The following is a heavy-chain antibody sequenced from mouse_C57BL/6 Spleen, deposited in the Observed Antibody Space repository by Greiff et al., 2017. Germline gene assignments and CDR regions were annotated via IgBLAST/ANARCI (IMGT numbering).Heavy chain of an antibody. CDR1: GFTFSSYA. Sequence: EVMLVESGGGLVKPGGSLKLSCAASGFTFSSYAMSWVRQTPEKRLEWVATISDGGSYTYYPDNVKGRFTISRDNAKNNLYLQMSHLKSEDTSMYYCARDSQVAMDYWGQGTSVTVSS. CDR3: ARDSQVAMDY. CDR2: ISDGGSYT. J-gene: IGHJ4*01. V-gene: IGHV5-4*01. D-gene: IGHD1-3*01.